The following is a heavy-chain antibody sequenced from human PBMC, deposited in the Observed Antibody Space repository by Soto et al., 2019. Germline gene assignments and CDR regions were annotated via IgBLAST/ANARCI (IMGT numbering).Heavy chain of an antibody. CDR2: ISAYNGNT. J-gene: IGHJ5*02. Sequence: GSSVKASCKAPGSTFTNYGISWVRQAPGQGLEWMGWISAYNGNTNYAQKLQGRVTMTTDTSTSTAYMELRSLRSDDTAVYYCARDRGAAFITMVRGVNNWFDPWG. CDR3: ARDRGAAFITMVRGVNNWFDP. D-gene: IGHD3-10*01. V-gene: IGHV1-18*01. CDR1: GSTFTNYG.